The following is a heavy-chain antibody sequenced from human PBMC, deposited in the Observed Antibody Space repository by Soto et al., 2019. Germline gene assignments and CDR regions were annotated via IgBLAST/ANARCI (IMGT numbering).Heavy chain of an antibody. CDR2: FWSSGTT. CDR3: ARRPLAYFDY. D-gene: IGHD6-13*01. Sequence: QIQLQESGPGLVQPAETLSLTCTVSGDSIRSNNYSWDWIRQSPGKGLEWIGCFWSSGTTYYNPSLKGRLTIPLDTSKNQFSLTLNSVTAADTAVYFCARRPLAYFDYWGRGAQVTVSS. J-gene: IGHJ4*02. CDR1: GDSIRSNNYS. V-gene: IGHV4-39*01.